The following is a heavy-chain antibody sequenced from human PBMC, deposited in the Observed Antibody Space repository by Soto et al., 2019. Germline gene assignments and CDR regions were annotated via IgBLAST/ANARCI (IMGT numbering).Heavy chain of an antibody. V-gene: IGHV1-18*01. Sequence: QVQLVQSGAEVKKPGASVKVSCKASGYTFTSYGISWARQAPRQGLECMGWISAYNGNTTYAQELQGRVTMTTDTSTSTAYMELRSLRSDDTAVYYCARDGIAARPGDYWGQGTLVTVSS. D-gene: IGHD6-6*01. CDR3: ARDGIAARPGDY. J-gene: IGHJ4*02. CDR2: ISAYNGNT. CDR1: GYTFTSYG.